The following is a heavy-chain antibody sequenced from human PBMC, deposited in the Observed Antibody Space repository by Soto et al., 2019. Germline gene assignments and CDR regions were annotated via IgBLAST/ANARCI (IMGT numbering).Heavy chain of an antibody. D-gene: IGHD6-6*01. V-gene: IGHV4-30-2*01. Sequence: SETLSLTCAVSGGSISSGGYSWSWIRQPLGKGLEWIGYIYHIGSTYYNPSLKSRVTISVDMSKNQFSLKLSSVTAADTAVYYCAREGMAARGWFDPWGQGTLVTVSS. CDR2: IYHIGST. CDR3: AREGMAARGWFDP. CDR1: GGSISSGGYS. J-gene: IGHJ5*02.